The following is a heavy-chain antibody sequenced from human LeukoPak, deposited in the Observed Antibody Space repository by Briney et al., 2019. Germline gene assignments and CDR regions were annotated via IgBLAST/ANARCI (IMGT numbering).Heavy chain of an antibody. CDR3: AKKGSGYYSEFDY. D-gene: IGHD3-22*01. CDR2: ISGSGGST. V-gene: IGHV3-23*01. J-gene: IGHJ4*02. Sequence: PGGSLRLSCAASGFTFSTYWMSWVRQAPGKGLEWVSAISGSGGSTYYADSVKGRFTISRDNSKNTLYLQMNSLRAEDTAVYYCAKKGSGYYSEFDYWGQGTLVTVSS. CDR1: GFTFSTYW.